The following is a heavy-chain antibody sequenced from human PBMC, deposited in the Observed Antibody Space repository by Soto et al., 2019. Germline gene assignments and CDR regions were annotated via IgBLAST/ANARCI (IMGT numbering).Heavy chain of an antibody. CDR1: GGSISSYY. Sequence: PSETLSLTCTVSGGSISSYYWSWIRQPPGKGLEWIGYIYYSGSTNYNPSLKSRVTISVDTSKNQFSLKLSTVTAADTAVYYCARTYYYDSSGYYFFDYWGQGTLVT. D-gene: IGHD3-22*01. J-gene: IGHJ4*02. CDR2: IYYSGST. CDR3: ARTYYYDSSGYYFFDY. V-gene: IGHV4-59*08.